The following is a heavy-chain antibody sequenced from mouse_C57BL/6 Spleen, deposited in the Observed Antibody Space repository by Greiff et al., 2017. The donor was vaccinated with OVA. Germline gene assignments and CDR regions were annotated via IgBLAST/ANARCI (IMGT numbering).Heavy chain of an antibody. Sequence: QVQLQQPGAELVRPGSSVKLSCKASGYTFTSYWMHGVKQRPIQGLEWIGNIDPSDSETHYNQKFKDKATLTVDKSSSTAYMQLSSLTSEDSAVYYCARDGNYSFAYWGQGTLVTVSA. CDR3: ARDGNYSFAY. V-gene: IGHV1-52*01. CDR1: GYTFTSYW. CDR2: IDPSDSET. D-gene: IGHD2-1*01. J-gene: IGHJ3*01.